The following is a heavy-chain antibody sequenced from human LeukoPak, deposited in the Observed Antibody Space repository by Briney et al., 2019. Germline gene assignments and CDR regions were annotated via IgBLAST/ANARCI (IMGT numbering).Heavy chain of an antibody. D-gene: IGHD6-13*01. CDR1: GGTFSSYA. V-gene: IGHV1-69*05. Sequence: GASVKVSCKASGGTFSSYAISWVRQAPGQGLEWMGGIIPILGTANYAQKFQGRVTITTDESTSTAYMELSSLRSEDTAVYYCARDAAAAGTLWYYFDYWGQGTLVTASS. CDR2: IIPILGTA. J-gene: IGHJ4*02. CDR3: ARDAAAAGTLWYYFDY.